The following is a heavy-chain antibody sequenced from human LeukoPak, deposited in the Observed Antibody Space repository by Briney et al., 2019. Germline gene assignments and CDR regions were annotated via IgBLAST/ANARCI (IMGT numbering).Heavy chain of an antibody. J-gene: IGHJ4*02. CDR2: FKSKTDGGTT. Sequence: KPGGSLRLTCAASGFTFTNAWMSWVRQAPGKGLEWVGRFKSKTDGGTTDYAAPVKGRFTISRDDSKTTLYLQMNSLKTEDTAVYYCTTDRDYDVLTGFYIPPVDYWGQGALVTVSP. V-gene: IGHV3-15*01. CDR3: TTDRDYDVLTGFYIPPVDY. CDR1: GFTFTNAW. D-gene: IGHD3-9*01.